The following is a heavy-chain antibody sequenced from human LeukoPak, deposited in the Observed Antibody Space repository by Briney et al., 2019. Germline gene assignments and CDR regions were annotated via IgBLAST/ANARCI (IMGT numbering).Heavy chain of an antibody. Sequence: ASVKVSCKASGYTFTGYYMHWVRQAPGQGLEWMGWINPNSGGTNYAQKFQGRVTMTRDTSISTAYMELSRLRSDDTAVYYCARATKTRYSSSCCQTWGQGTLVTVSS. CDR3: ARATKTRYSSSCCQT. J-gene: IGHJ5*02. CDR2: INPNSGGT. V-gene: IGHV1-2*02. CDR1: GYTFTGYY. D-gene: IGHD6-13*01.